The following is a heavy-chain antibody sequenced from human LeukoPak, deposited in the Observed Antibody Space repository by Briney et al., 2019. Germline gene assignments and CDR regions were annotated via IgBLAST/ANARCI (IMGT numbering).Heavy chain of an antibody. CDR1: GYSFTSSW. Sequence: GESLKISCEGSGYSFTSSWIGWVRQMPGKGLEWMGIIYPGDSDIRYSPSFQGQVTISADKSITTACLQWSSLKASDTAIYYCARGLYCSGGSCRFDYWGQGTLVTVSS. CDR2: IYPGDSDI. D-gene: IGHD2-15*01. J-gene: IGHJ4*02. CDR3: ARGLYCSGGSCRFDY. V-gene: IGHV5-51*01.